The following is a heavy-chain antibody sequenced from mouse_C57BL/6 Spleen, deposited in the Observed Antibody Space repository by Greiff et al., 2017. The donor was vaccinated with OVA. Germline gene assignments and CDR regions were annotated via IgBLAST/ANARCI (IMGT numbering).Heavy chain of an antibody. CDR1: GYTFTSYG. CDR3: ARGYDGYAWFAY. CDR2: IYPRSGNT. Sequence: VKLMESGAELARPGASVKLSCKASGYTFTSYGLSWVKQRTGQGLEWIGEIYPRSGNTYYNEKFKGKATLTADKSSSTAYMELRSLTSEDSAVYFCARGYDGYAWFAYWGQGTLVTVSA. J-gene: IGHJ3*01. V-gene: IGHV1-81*01. D-gene: IGHD2-3*01.